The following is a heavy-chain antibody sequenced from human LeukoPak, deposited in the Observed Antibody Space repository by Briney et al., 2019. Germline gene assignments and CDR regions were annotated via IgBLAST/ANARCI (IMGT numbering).Heavy chain of an antibody. Sequence: GASVKVSCKASGYTFTSYDINWVRQATGQGLEWMGWMNPNSGSTGYAQKFQGRVTMTRNTSISTAYMELSSLRSEDTAVYYCAVLYSSSWFYFDYWGQGTLVTVSS. CDR3: AVLYSSSWFYFDY. CDR2: MNPNSGST. D-gene: IGHD6-13*01. V-gene: IGHV1-8*01. J-gene: IGHJ4*02. CDR1: GYTFTSYD.